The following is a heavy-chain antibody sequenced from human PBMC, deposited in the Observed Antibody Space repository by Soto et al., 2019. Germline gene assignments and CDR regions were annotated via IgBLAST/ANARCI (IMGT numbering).Heavy chain of an antibody. CDR2: ISAYNGNT. Sequence: ASVKVSCKASGYTFTSDGISWVRQAPGQGREWMGWISAYNGNTNYAQKLQGRVTMTTDTSTSTAYMELRSLRSDDTAVYYCARAVYDFWSGYNFPSRGYYGMDVWGQGTTVTVSS. D-gene: IGHD3-3*01. V-gene: IGHV1-18*04. CDR3: ARAVYDFWSGYNFPSRGYYGMDV. J-gene: IGHJ6*02. CDR1: GYTFTSDG.